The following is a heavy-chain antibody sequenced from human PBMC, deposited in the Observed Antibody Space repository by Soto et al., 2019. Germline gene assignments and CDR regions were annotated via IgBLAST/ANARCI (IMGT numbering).Heavy chain of an antibody. CDR3: AREPPETPPDY. CDR1: GYTFSDYG. Sequence: QVQLVQSGTDVKKPGASVKVSCKTSGYTFSDYGISWVRQAPGQGLEWMGWISAKNGNTNFARKFRGRVTMTTDTSTSTVYMELRSLKADDTAVYYCAREPPETPPDYWGQGTLVTVSS. V-gene: IGHV1-18*01. CDR2: ISAKNGNT. J-gene: IGHJ4*02.